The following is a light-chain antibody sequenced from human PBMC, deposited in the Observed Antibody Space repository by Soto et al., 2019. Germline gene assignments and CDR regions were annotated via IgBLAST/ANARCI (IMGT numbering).Light chain of an antibody. J-gene: IGLJ1*01. CDR1: SSDVGGYNY. Sequence: QSALTQPASVSGSPGQSITISCTGTSSDVGGYNYVSWYQQHPGKAPKLMIYDVSNRPSGVSNRFSGSKSGNTASLTISGLQAEDEADYYCSSYTSSSIYVFGTGTNLTVL. CDR2: DVS. CDR3: SSYTSSSIYV. V-gene: IGLV2-14*01.